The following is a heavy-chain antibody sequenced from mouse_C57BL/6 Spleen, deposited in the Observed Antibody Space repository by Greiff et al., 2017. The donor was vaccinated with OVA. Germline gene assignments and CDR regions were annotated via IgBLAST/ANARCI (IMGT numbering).Heavy chain of an antibody. CDR2: INPNNGGT. CDR3: AREPYYYGSSYGYFDV. D-gene: IGHD1-1*01. J-gene: IGHJ1*03. Sequence: VQLQQSGPELVKPGASVKMSCKASGYTFTDYNMHWVKQSHGKSLEWIGYINPNNGGTSYNQKFKGKATLTVNKSSSTAYMELRSLTSEDSAVYYCAREPYYYGSSYGYFDVWGTGTTVTVSS. V-gene: IGHV1-22*01. CDR1: GYTFTDYN.